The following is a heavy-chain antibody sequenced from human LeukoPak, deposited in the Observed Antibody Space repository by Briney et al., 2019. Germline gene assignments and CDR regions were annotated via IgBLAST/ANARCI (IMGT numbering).Heavy chain of an antibody. CDR2: MNPNSGNT. D-gene: IGHD4-17*01. J-gene: IGHJ6*02. CDR3: AIHGDYGMDV. Sequence: ASVKVSCKASGGTFSSYAISWVRQATGQVLEWMGWMNPNSGNTGYAQKFQGRVTMTRNTSISTAYMELSSLRSEDTAVYYCAIHGDYGMDVWGQGTPVTVSS. V-gene: IGHV1-8*02. CDR1: GGTFSSYA.